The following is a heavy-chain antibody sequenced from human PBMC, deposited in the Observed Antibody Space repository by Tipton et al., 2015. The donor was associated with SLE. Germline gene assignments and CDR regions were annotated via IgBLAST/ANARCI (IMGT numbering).Heavy chain of an antibody. CDR2: ISSSSSYI. Sequence: GSLRLSCAASGFTFSSYSMNWVRQAPGKGLEWVSSISSSSSYIYYADSVKGRFTISRDNAKNSLYLQMNSLRAEDTAVYYCARDSSSGWWGYFDYWGQGTLVTVSS. CDR1: GFTFSSYS. CDR3: ARDSSSGWWGYFDY. J-gene: IGHJ4*02. V-gene: IGHV3-21*01. D-gene: IGHD6-19*01.